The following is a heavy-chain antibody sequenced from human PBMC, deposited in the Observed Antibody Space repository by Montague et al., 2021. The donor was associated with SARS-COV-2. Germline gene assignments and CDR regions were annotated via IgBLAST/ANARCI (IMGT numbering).Heavy chain of an antibody. V-gene: IGHV6-1*01. D-gene: IGHD5-18*01. CDR1: GDSVSSNSAA. Sequence: CAISGDSVSSNSAAWNWFRQSPSRGLEWLGRTYYRSKWYNDYAVSVKSRITINPDTSKNQFSLQLNSVTPEDTAVYYCARDTRIQLWFDRDYYYGMDVWGQGTTVTVSS. J-gene: IGHJ6*02. CDR2: TYYRSKWYN. CDR3: ARDTRIQLWFDRDYYYGMDV.